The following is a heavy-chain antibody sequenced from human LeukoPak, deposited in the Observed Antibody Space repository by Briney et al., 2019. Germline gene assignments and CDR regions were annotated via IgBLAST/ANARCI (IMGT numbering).Heavy chain of an antibody. J-gene: IGHJ5*02. D-gene: IGHD5-18*01. CDR1: GFSFSSYW. Sequence: GGSLRLSCAASGFSFSSYWMTWVRQTPGKGLEWVANIKRDGSVEYYVDSVKGRFTISRDNTKNSLHLQMNSLRAEDTAVYYCARSHRQLWLNKPYNWFDPWGQGTLVTVSS. V-gene: IGHV3-7*01. CDR3: ARSHRQLWLNKPYNWFDP. CDR2: IKRDGSVE.